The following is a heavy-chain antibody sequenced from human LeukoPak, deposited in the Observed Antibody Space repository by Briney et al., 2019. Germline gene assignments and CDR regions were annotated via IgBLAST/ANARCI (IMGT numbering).Heavy chain of an antibody. Sequence: ASVKVSCGASGYTFTSYYMHWVRQAPGQGLEWMGIINPSGGSTSYAQKFQGRVTMTRDTSTSTVYMELSSLRSEDTAVYYCARELTVDTAIPTMGYYYYYGMDVWGQGTTVTVSS. J-gene: IGHJ6*02. CDR1: GYTFTSYY. V-gene: IGHV1-46*01. D-gene: IGHD5-18*01. CDR3: ARELTVDTAIPTMGYYYYYGMDV. CDR2: INPSGGST.